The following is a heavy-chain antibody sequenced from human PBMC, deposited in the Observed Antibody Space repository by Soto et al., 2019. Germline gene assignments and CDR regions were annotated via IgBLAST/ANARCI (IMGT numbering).Heavy chain of an antibody. CDR3: ARDSPAVDY. Sequence: QVQLVQSGAEVKKPGASVKVSCKASGYTFTSYGISWVRQAPGQGLEWMGWMSAYNGNTDHAQKLQGRVTMTTDTSARTAYMALGSLRSDDTAVYYCARDSPAVDYWGQGTMVTVSS. V-gene: IGHV1-18*01. CDR1: GYTFTSYG. CDR2: MSAYNGNT. J-gene: IGHJ4*02.